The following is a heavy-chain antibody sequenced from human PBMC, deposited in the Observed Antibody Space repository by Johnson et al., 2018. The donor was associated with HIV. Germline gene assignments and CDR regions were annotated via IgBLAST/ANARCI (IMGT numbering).Heavy chain of an antibody. CDR2: ISYDGSKQ. CDR3: ARDYREANAFDI. D-gene: IGHD1-26*01. Sequence: QVQLVESGGGVVQPGRSLRLSCAASGFTFSSYAMHWVRQAPGKGLEWVAVISYDGSKQYYSDSVKGRFTISRDNSKNTLYLQMNSLRAEDTAVYYCARDYREANAFDIWGQGTMVTVSS. CDR1: GFTFSSYA. J-gene: IGHJ3*02. V-gene: IGHV3-30-3*01.